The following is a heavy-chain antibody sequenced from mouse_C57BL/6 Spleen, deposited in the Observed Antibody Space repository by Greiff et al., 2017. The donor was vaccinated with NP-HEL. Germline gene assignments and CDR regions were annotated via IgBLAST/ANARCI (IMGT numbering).Heavy chain of an antibody. CDR3: ARGYDYDGWGFAY. J-gene: IGHJ3*01. CDR1: GFTFSDYY. V-gene: IGHV5-16*01. CDR2: INYDGSST. Sequence: EVQRVESEGGLVQPGSSMKLSCTASGFTFSDYYMAWVRQVPEKGLEWVANINYDGSSTYYLDSLKSRFIISRDNAKNILYLQMSSLKSEDTATYYCARGYDYDGWGFAYWGQGTLVTVSA. D-gene: IGHD2-4*01.